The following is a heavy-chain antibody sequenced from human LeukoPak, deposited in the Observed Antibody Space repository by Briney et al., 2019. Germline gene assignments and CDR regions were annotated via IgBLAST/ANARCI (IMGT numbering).Heavy chain of an antibody. CDR1: GFTFSSYG. V-gene: IGHV3-33*01. D-gene: IGHD6-19*01. CDR2: IWYDGSNK. Sequence: QPGGSLRLSCAASGFTFSSYGMHWVRQAPGKGLEWVAVIWYDGSNKYYADSVKGRFTISRDNSKNTLYLQMNSLRAEETAVYYCARAAIAVAAVGDFDYWGQGTLVTVSS. CDR3: ARAAIAVAAVGDFDY. J-gene: IGHJ4*02.